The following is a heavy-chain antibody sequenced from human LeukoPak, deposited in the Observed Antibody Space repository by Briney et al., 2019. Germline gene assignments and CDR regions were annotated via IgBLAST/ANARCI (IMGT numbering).Heavy chain of an antibody. D-gene: IGHD3-10*01. J-gene: IGHJ4*02. Sequence: GGSLRLSCAASGFTFSSYSMNWVRQAPGKGLEWVSSISSSSSYIYYADSVKGRFTISRDNAKNSLYLQMNSLRAEDTAVYYCARGDYYGSGSYFSPLGYWGQGTLVTVSS. V-gene: IGHV3-21*01. CDR2: ISSSSSYI. CDR1: GFTFSSYS. CDR3: ARGDYYGSGSYFSPLGY.